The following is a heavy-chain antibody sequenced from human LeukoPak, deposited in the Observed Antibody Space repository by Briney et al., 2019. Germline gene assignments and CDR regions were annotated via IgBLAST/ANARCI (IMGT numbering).Heavy chain of an antibody. CDR2: ISWNSGSI. J-gene: IGHJ3*02. D-gene: IGHD6-19*01. CDR1: GFTFDDYA. V-gene: IGHV3-9*03. CDR3: AKDIRAVAGASSAFDI. Sequence: SLRLSCAASGFTFDDYAMHWVRQAPGKGLEWVSGISWNSGSIGYADSVKGRFTISRDNAKISLYLQMNSLRAEDMALYYCAKDIRAVAGASSAFDIWGQGTMVTVSS.